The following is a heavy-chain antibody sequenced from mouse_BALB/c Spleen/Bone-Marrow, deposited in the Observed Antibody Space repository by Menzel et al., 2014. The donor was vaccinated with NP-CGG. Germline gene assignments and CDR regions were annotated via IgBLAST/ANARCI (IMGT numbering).Heavy chain of an antibody. Sequence: EVQLQESGPELEKPGASVKISCKASGYSFTGYNMNWVKQSDGRSLEWIGNIDPYYGGTSYNQKFRGKATLTVDKSSSTAYMQLTSLTSEDPAVYYCARNHFGSNSLGYWGQGTLVTVSA. V-gene: IGHV1S135*01. CDR1: GYSFTGYN. J-gene: IGHJ3*01. CDR2: IDPYYGGT. D-gene: IGHD1-1*01. CDR3: ARNHFGSNSLGY.